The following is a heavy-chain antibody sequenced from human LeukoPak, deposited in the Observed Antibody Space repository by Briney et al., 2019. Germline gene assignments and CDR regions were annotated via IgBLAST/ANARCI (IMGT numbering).Heavy chain of an antibody. Sequence: SGGGLRLSSAAPGFTLSSSAVGWGRQAPRGGVEWGSTISGSGGSTFYADSVKGRFTISRDSSKNTLYLQMNNLRAEDTAVYYCAKHAGPHWYFDYWGQGTLVTVSS. D-gene: IGHD6-13*01. J-gene: IGHJ4*02. V-gene: IGHV3-23*01. CDR3: AKHAGPHWYFDY. CDR1: GFTLSSSA. CDR2: ISGSGGST.